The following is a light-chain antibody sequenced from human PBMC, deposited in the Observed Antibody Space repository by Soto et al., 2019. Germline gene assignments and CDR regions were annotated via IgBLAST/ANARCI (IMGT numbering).Light chain of an antibody. V-gene: IGLV2-14*01. Sequence: QSALTQPASVSGSPGQSITISCTGTSSDVGGYNYVSWYQQHPGKAPKLMIYEVSNRPSGVSNRFSGSKSGNTASLTISGLQAEDESDYFCSSYGSTSTRYVFGTVTTLT. J-gene: IGLJ1*01. CDR3: SSYGSTSTRYV. CDR1: SSDVGGYNY. CDR2: EVS.